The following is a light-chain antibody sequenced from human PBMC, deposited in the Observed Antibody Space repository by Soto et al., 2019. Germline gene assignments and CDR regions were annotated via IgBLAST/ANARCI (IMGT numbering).Light chain of an antibody. CDR1: QSVSIK. Sequence: EIVMTQSPATLSVSPWERATLSCRASQSVSIKLAWYQQKPGQAPRLLIYDTFNRATDIPPRFSGSGSGTEFTLTISSLQSEDFAVYYCQQYNNWPPITFGQGTRLENK. V-gene: IGKV3D-15*01. CDR3: QQYNNWPPIT. CDR2: DTF. J-gene: IGKJ5*01.